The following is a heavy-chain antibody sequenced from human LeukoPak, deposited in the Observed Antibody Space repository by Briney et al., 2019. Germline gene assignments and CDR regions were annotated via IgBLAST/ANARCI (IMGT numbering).Heavy chain of an antibody. V-gene: IGHV3-11*01. CDR1: RFTFSDYY. CDR3: ARDGRLDY. CDR2: IGTSDTHT. Sequence: GGSLRLSCVASRFTFSDYYMSWIRQAPGKGLEWISYIGTSDTHTYYADSVKGRFTIPRDNAKNSLFLQMDSLTADDTAMYYCARDGRLDYWGQGTLVTVSS. J-gene: IGHJ4*02.